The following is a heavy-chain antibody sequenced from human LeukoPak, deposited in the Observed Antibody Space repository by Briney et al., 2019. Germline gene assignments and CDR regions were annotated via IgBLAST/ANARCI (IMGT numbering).Heavy chain of an antibody. CDR3: ARGGYCSSTTCGNWFDP. V-gene: IGHV3-30*02. D-gene: IGHD2-2*01. CDR1: GFTFSSYG. CDR2: IRYDGSNK. J-gene: IGHJ5*02. Sequence: GGSLRLSCAASGFTFSSYGMHWVRQAPGKGLEWVAFIRYDGSNKYYADSVKGRFTISRDNSKNTLYLQMNSLRAEDTAVYYCARGGYCSSTTCGNWFDPWGQGTLVTVSS.